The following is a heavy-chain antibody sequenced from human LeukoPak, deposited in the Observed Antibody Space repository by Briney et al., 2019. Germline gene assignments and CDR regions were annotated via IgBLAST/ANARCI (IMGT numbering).Heavy chain of an antibody. CDR1: GGSISSYY. Sequence: SETLSLTCTVSGGSISSYYRSWIRQPAGKGLEWIGRIYTSGSTNYNPSLKSRVTMSVDTSKNQFSLKLSSVTAADTAVYYCAASSGYYPRDFDYWGQGTLVTVSS. CDR3: AASSGYYPRDFDY. CDR2: IYTSGST. V-gene: IGHV4-4*07. D-gene: IGHD3-22*01. J-gene: IGHJ4*02.